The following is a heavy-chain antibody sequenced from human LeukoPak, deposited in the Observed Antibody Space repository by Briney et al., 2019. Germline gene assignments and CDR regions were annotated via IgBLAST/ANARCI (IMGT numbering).Heavy chain of an antibody. V-gene: IGHV3-74*01. CDR1: GFTFSNYW. Sequence: GGSLRLSCAASGFTFSNYWMHWVRQAPGKGLVWVSRINSDGINTSYADSVKGRFTISRDNAKNTLNLQMNSLRAEDTAVYYCARDRIEQQRTLGRSSNYYYYYYMDVWGKGTTVTVSS. J-gene: IGHJ6*03. CDR3: ARDRIEQQRTLGRSSNYYYYYYMDV. CDR2: INSDGINT. D-gene: IGHD6-13*01.